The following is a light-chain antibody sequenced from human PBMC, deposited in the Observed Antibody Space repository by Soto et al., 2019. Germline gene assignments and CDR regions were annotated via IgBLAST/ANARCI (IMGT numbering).Light chain of an antibody. CDR1: QNVNSN. CDR2: GAS. V-gene: IGKV3-15*01. Sequence: ERVMTQSPAILSVSPGERATLSCRASQNVNSNLAWYQQKPGQAPRFLIYGASTRATGIPARFSGSGSGTEFTLTISSLQSEDFAVYYCHHYNNWPRTFGQGTKVDIK. CDR3: HHYNNWPRT. J-gene: IGKJ1*01.